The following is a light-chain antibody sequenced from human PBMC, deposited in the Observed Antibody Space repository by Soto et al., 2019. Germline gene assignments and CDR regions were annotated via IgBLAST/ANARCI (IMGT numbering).Light chain of an antibody. CDR3: QQYGSSPPIT. CDR2: DAS. V-gene: IGKV3-20*01. J-gene: IGKJ5*01. Sequence: IVLTHAPCTLSLSPVERATLSFRASQSLNISYLAWYQQKPGQSPRLLIYDASSRATGIPDRFSGSGSGTDFTLTISRLEPEDSAVYYCQQYGSSPPITFGQGTRLEI. CDR1: QSLNISY.